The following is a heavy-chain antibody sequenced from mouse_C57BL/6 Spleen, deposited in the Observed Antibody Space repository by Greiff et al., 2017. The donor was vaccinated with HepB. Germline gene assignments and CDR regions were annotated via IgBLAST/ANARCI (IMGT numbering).Heavy chain of an antibody. Sequence: VQLKESGAELVRPGASVKLSCTASGFNIKDDYMHWVKQRPEQGLEGIGWIDPENGETEYASKFQGKATITADTSSNTAYLQLSSLTSEDTAVYYCTTLSRFITTVVAYYFDYWGQGTTLTNSS. D-gene: IGHD1-1*01. J-gene: IGHJ2*01. CDR3: TTLSRFITTVVAYYFDY. CDR2: IDPENGET. CDR1: GFNIKDDY. V-gene: IGHV14-4*01.